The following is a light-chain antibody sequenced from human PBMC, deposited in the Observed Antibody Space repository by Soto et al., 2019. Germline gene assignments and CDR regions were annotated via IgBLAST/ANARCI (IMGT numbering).Light chain of an antibody. CDR2: DVN. CDR3: NSYTSGSTLYV. J-gene: IGLJ1*01. CDR1: SSDVGGYNY. V-gene: IGLV2-14*01. Sequence: SHPGPVSGSPWQSYPKSFPGTSSDVGGYNYVSWYQQHPGKAPKLMIYDVNNRPSGVSNRFSGSKSGNTASLTISGLQAEDEADYYCNSYTSGSTLYVFGTGTKVTVL.